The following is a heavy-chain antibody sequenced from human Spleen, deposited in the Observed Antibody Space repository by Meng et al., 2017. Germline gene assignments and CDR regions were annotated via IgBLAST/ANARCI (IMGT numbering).Heavy chain of an antibody. CDR1: GGSFSDYY. V-gene: IGHV4-34*01. CDR3: ARGPTTMAHDFDY. Sequence: QGQLPQWGSGWLKPSETLSLTCVVVGGSFSDYYWSWIRQPPGKGLEWIGEINHSGSTNYNPSLESRATISVDTSQNNLSLKLSSVTAADSAVYYCARGPTTMAHDFDYWGQGTLVTVSS. D-gene: IGHD4-11*01. CDR2: INHSGST. J-gene: IGHJ4*02.